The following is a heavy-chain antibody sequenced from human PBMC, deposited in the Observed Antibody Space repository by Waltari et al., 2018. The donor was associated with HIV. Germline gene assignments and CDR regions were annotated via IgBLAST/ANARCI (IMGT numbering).Heavy chain of an antibody. Sequence: QVQLVQSGAEVKRPGASVTVSCKASGYTFSDYYIHWVRQAPGQGLEWMGWIRPKSGDTRFAQEFQCRRTLTGDTSISTAYMELNRLTTDDTAVYYCTRSDGMATTLLHYWGQGTLVTVSS. V-gene: IGHV1-2*02. CDR3: TRSDGMATTLLHY. CDR2: IRPKSGDT. CDR1: GYTFSDYY. J-gene: IGHJ4*02. D-gene: IGHD5-12*01.